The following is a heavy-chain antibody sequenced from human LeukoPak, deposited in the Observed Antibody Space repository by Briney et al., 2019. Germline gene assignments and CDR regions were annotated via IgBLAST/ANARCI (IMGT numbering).Heavy chain of an antibody. V-gene: IGHV3-23*01. CDR2: ISGSGGST. J-gene: IGHJ4*02. Sequence: GGSLGLSCAASGFTFSSYAMSWVRQAPGKGLEWVSAISGSGGSTYYADSVKGRFTISRDNSKNTLYLQMNSLRAEDTAVYYCAKDGSTSLNRNYVSFWNYWGQGTLVTVSS. CDR1: GFTFSSYA. CDR3: AKDGSTSLNRNYVSFWNY. D-gene: IGHD1-7*01.